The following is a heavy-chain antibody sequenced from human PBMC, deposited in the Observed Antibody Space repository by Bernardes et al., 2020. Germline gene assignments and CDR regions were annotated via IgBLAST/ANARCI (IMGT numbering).Heavy chain of an antibody. V-gene: IGHV3-74*01. CDR2: LSSDGSTT. CDR3: AREGTGGLPLDI. CDR1: GFTFSRHW. D-gene: IGHD6-25*01. J-gene: IGHJ3*02. Sequence: GGSLRLSCAVSGFTFSRHWMHWVRQIPGKGLEWVSRLSSDGSTTNYGDSVKGRFTISRDNAKNTLSLQMNSLRDEDTAVYYCAREGTGGLPLDIWGQGTMVTVSS.